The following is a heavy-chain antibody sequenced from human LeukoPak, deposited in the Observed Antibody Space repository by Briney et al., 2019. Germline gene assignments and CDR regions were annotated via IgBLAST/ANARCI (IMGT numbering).Heavy chain of an antibody. J-gene: IGHJ4*02. CDR3: ARDLPPYCSSTSCYGPYY. Sequence: GGSLRLSCAASGFTFNNAWMSWVRQAPGKGLEWVGRIKSKTDGGTTEYAAPVKGRFTISRDDSKNTLYLQMNSLRAEDTAVYYCARDLPPYCSSTSCYGPYYWGQGTLVTVSS. V-gene: IGHV3-15*01. CDR2: IKSKTDGGTT. CDR1: GFTFNNAW. D-gene: IGHD2-2*01.